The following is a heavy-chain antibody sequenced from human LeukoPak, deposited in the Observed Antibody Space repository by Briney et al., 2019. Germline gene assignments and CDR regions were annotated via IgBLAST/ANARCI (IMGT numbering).Heavy chain of an antibody. CDR2: IYSGGST. CDR3: ARDGPGDSYDY. Sequence: GGSLRLSCAASGFTVSSNYMSWVRQAPGKGLEWVSVIYSGGSTYYADSVKGRFTISRDNSKNTLYLQMNSLRAEDTAVYYCARDGPGDSYDYWGQGTLVTVSS. V-gene: IGHV3-53*01. J-gene: IGHJ4*02. CDR1: GFTVSSNY.